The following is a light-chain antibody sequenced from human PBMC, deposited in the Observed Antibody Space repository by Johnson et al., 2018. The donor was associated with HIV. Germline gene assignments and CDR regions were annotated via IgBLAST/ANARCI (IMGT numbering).Light chain of an antibody. V-gene: IGLV1-51*02. CDR3: GTWDSSLSAGV. CDR2: ENN. Sequence: QSVLTQPPSVSAAPGQKVTISCSGSSSNIGNNYVSWYQQLPGTAPKLLIYENNKRPSGIPDRFSGSKSGTSATLGITGLQTGDEADYYCGTWDSSLSAGVFAAWTNVTVL. J-gene: IGLJ1*01. CDR1: SSNIGNNY.